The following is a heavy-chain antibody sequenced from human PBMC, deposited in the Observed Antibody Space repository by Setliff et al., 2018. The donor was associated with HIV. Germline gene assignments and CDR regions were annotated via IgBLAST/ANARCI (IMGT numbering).Heavy chain of an antibody. CDR3: ARMRGGHNIREGAFDI. V-gene: IGHV1-18*01. CDR2: MSTDNGNT. D-gene: IGHD1-20*01. Sequence: GASVKVSCKASGYSFSSYGIGWVRLAPGQGLEWMGWMSTDNGNTNYAQKVQGRVTMTTDTGTRTAYKELRSLRSDDTAMYYCARMRGGHNIREGAFDIWGQGTMVTVSS. J-gene: IGHJ3*02. CDR1: GYSFSSYG.